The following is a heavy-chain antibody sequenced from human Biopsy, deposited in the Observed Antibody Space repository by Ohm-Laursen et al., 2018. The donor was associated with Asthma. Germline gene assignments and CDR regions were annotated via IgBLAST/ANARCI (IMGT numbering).Heavy chain of an antibody. J-gene: IGHJ6*02. CDR1: GGTFSSYA. Sequence: GASVKVSCKASGGTFSSYAISWVRQAPGQGLEWMGGIIPIFGTADHAQMFEGRVTITADESTSTAYMELSSLSSEDTAVYYCARGYSGSDRIVYYYSGLEVWGQGTTVTVSS. CDR2: IIPIFGTA. V-gene: IGHV1-69*13. D-gene: IGHD5-12*01. CDR3: ARGYSGSDRIVYYYSGLEV.